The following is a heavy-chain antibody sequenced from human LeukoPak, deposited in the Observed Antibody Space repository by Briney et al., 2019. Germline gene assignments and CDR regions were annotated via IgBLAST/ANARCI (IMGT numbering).Heavy chain of an antibody. J-gene: IGHJ4*02. D-gene: IGHD3-10*01. V-gene: IGHV4-39*01. CDR1: GGSISSSSYY. Sequence: SETLSLTCTVSGGSISSSSYYWGWIRQPPGKGLEWIGSIYYSGSTYYNPSLKSRVTISVDTSKSQFSLKLRSVTATDTAVYYCAKSLYNYKSGSYLRPFDSWGQGTLVTVSS. CDR3: AKSLYNYKSGSYLRPFDS. CDR2: IYYSGST.